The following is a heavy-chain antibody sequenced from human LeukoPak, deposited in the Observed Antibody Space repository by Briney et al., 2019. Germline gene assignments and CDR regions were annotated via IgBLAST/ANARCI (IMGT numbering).Heavy chain of an antibody. CDR2: INPNSGGT. V-gene: IGHV1-2*02. CDR1: GYTFTGYY. D-gene: IGHD2-2*01. CDR3: ARGFGPAATFVFWFDP. Sequence: ASVKVSCKASGYTFTGYYMHWVRQAPGQGLEWMGWINPNSGGTNYAQEFQGRVTMTRDTSISTAYMELSRLRSDDTAVYYCARGFGPAATFVFWFDPWGQGTPVTVSS. J-gene: IGHJ5*02.